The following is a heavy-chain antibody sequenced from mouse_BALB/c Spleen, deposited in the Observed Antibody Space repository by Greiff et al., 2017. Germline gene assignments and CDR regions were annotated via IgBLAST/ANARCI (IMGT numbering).Heavy chain of an antibody. CDR3: TRGNYDYDEGAWFAY. CDR1: GYTFSSYW. CDR2: ILPGSGST. Sequence: QVQLQQSGAELMKPGASVKISCKATGYTFSSYWIEWVKQRPGHGLEWIGEILPGSGSTNYNEKFKGKATFTADTSSNTAYMQLSSLTSEDSAVYYCTRGNYDYDEGAWFAYWGQGTLVTVSA. V-gene: IGHV1-9*01. J-gene: IGHJ3*01. D-gene: IGHD2-4*01.